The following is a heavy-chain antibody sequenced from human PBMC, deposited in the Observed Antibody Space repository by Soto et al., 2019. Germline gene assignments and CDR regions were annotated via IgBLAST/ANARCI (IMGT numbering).Heavy chain of an antibody. V-gene: IGHV4-30-2*01. CDR1: GGSISSGGYS. J-gene: IGHJ5*02. D-gene: IGHD7-27*01. Sequence: QLQLQESGSGLVKPSQTLSLTCAVSGGSISSGGYSWSWIRRPPGKGLAWIGYIYHSASTYYNPSPKSRVTLSVDRSQDQLPLTLSSVPDADMAVYYCVRVPGPWGQGTLVTVSS. CDR2: IYHSAST. CDR3: VRVPGP.